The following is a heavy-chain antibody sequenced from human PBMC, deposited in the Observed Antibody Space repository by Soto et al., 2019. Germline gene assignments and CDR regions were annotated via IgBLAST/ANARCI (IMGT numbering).Heavy chain of an antibody. D-gene: IGHD2-8*01. Sequence: QVQLVESGGGVVQPGRSLRLSCAASGFTFSSYAMHWVRQAPGKGLEWVAVISYDGSNKYYADSVKGRFTISRDNSKNTLYLQMNSLRAEDTAVYYCASYLTGVTPSRWGQGTLVTVSS. J-gene: IGHJ4*02. CDR3: ASYLTGVTPSR. CDR1: GFTFSSYA. V-gene: IGHV3-30-3*01. CDR2: ISYDGSNK.